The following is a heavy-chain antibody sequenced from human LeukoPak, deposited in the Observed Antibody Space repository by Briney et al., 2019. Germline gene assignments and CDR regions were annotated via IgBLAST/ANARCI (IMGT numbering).Heavy chain of an antibody. CDR2: IFIGGST. CDR3: ARDRAMYYYGSNGY. CDR1: GFTVSGNY. D-gene: IGHD3-22*01. V-gene: IGHV3-66*01. J-gene: IGHJ4*02. Sequence: GGSLRLSCAASGFTVSGNYMSWVRQAPGKGLEWVSVIFIGGSTYYADSVKGRFTISRGISKNTLYLQMNSLRVEDTAVYYCARDRAMYYYGSNGYWGQGTLVTVSS.